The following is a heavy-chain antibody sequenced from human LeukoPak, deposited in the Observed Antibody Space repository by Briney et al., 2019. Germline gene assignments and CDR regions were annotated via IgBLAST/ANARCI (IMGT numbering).Heavy chain of an antibody. J-gene: IGHJ5*02. CDR2: ISSNGGST. D-gene: IGHD6-19*01. CDR3: ARTQQWLATGGWYWFDP. Sequence: GGSLRLSCAASGFSFSDYAMHWVRQAPGKGLEFVSSISSNGGSTYYGNSVKGRFTISRDNSKNTVYLQMGSLRAEDMAVYYCARTQQWLATGGWYWFDPWGQGTLVTVSS. CDR1: GFSFSDYA. V-gene: IGHV3-64*01.